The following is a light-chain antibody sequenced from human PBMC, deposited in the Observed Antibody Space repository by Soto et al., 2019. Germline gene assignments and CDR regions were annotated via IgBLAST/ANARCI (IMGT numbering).Light chain of an antibody. CDR3: QQTYSTPSIT. Sequence: DIQMTQSPPSLSASVGDRVTITCRASQSIRNYLNWYQQKPGKAPKLLIYAASSLQSGVPSRFTGSGSGTDFTLTISSLQPEDFATYYCQQTYSTPSITFGQGTRLQIK. CDR2: AAS. J-gene: IGKJ5*01. CDR1: QSIRNY. V-gene: IGKV1-39*01.